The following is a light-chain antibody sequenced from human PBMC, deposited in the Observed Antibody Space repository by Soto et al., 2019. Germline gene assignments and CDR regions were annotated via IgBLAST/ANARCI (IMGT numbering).Light chain of an antibody. Sequence: DAVLTQSPLSLPVTLGQPAAISCRSSQSLVYXXXKAYLIWFQQRPGQSPRRLIYQVSRRDAGVPDRFSGSGSGTDFTLIISRVEAEDVGVYYCMQGTHWPWTFGQGTKVEIQ. V-gene: IGKV2-30*01. J-gene: IGKJ1*01. CDR1: QSLVYXXXKAY. CDR3: MQGTHWPWT. CDR2: QVS.